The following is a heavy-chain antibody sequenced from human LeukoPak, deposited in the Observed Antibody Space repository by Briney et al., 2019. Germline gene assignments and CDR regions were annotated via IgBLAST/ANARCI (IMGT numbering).Heavy chain of an antibody. D-gene: IGHD3-22*01. Sequence: PSETLSLTCTVSGGSISSSSYYWGWIRQPPGKGLEWIGSIYYSGSTYYNPSPKSRVTISVDTSKNQFSLKLSSVTAADTAVYYCARGPTYYYDSSGPLDYWGQGTLVTVSS. V-gene: IGHV4-39*07. CDR1: GGSISSSSYY. J-gene: IGHJ4*02. CDR3: ARGPTYYYDSSGPLDY. CDR2: IYYSGST.